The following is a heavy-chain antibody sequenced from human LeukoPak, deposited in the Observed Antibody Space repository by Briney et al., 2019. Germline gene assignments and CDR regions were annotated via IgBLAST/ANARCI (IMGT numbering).Heavy chain of an antibody. J-gene: IGHJ4*02. CDR2: ISSSSSTI. CDR3: AKQNKGSLLEWLIDY. Sequence: GGSLRLSCAASGFTFSSYSMNWVRQAPGKGLEWVSYISSSSSTIYYADSVKGRFTISRDNSKNTLYLQMNSLRAEDTAVYYCAKQNKGSLLEWLIDYWGQGTLVTVSS. V-gene: IGHV3-48*01. CDR1: GFTFSSYS. D-gene: IGHD3-3*01.